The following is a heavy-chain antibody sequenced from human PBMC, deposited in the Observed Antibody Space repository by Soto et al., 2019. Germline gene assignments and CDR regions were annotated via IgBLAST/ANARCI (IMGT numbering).Heavy chain of an antibody. J-gene: IGHJ4*02. CDR2: MHPGDSDT. Sequence: PGESLKISCKGSGYSFTSYWIAWVRQMPGKGLEWMGIMHPGDSDTRYSPSIQGQVTISVDKSITTAYLQWSSLKASDTAMYYCARAVVVVAGSVYLDHCGQGTLVTVSS. CDR3: ARAVVVVAGSVYLDH. CDR1: GYSFTSYW. D-gene: IGHD2-15*01. V-gene: IGHV5-51*01.